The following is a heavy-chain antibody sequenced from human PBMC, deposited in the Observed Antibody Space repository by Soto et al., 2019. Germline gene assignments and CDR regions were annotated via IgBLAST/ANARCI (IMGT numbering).Heavy chain of an antibody. V-gene: IGHV3-23*01. CDR3: AKVAKGLLRKYYFDY. CDR2: ISGSGGST. J-gene: IGHJ4*02. CDR1: GFTFSSYA. D-gene: IGHD4-17*01. Sequence: LRLSCAASGFTFSSYAMSWVRQAPGKGLEWVSAISGSGGSTYYADAVKGRFTISRDNSKNTRYLQMNSLRAEDTAVYYCAKVAKGLLRKYYFDYWGQGTLVTVSS.